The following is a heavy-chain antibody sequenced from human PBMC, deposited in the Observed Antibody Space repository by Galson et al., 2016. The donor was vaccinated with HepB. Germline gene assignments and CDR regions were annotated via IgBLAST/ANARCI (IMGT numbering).Heavy chain of an antibody. V-gene: IGHV6-1*01. Sequence: AISGDSVSTNSVTWNWLRQSPSRGLEWLGRTYYRSKWNSDYVLSVKSRITINSDTSKNQFSLQLNSVTPEDTAVYYCARGRNHAFDIWGQGTMVTVSS. CDR2: TYYRSKWNS. CDR3: ARGRNHAFDI. J-gene: IGHJ3*02. CDR1: GDSVSTNSVT.